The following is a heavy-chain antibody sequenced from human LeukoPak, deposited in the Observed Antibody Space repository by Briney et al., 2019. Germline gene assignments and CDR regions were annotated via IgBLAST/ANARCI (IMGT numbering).Heavy chain of an antibody. CDR1: GYTFIGYY. V-gene: IGHV1-2*02. D-gene: IGHD3-10*01. CDR3: ARDFMVRGVTTPDY. Sequence: ASVKVSCKAFGYTFIGYYMHWVRQAPGQGLQWMGWVNPNSGVTNYAQKFQGRVTMTRDTSISTAYMELSGLRYDDTAVYYCARDFMVRGVTTPDYWGQGTLVTVSS. CDR2: VNPNSGVT. J-gene: IGHJ4*02.